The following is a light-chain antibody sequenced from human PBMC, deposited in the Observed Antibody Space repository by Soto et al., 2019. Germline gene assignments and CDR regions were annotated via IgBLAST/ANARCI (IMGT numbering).Light chain of an antibody. J-gene: IGLJ3*02. CDR2: EVT. CDR1: SSDVGGYNY. Sequence: QSALTQPPSASGSPGQSVTISCTGTSSDVGGYNYVSWYQQHPGRAPNLMIYEVTKRPSGVPDRFSGSTSGDTTSLPVSGVLAEDEAEYYCSWSEASSYFSFVFGGGTQLTVL. V-gene: IGLV2-8*01. CDR3: SWSEASSYFSFV.